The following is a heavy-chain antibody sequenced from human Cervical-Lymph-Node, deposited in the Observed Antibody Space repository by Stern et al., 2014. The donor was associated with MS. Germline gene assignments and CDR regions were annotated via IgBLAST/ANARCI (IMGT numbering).Heavy chain of an antibody. CDR2: INPNSGGT. V-gene: IGHV1-2*06. Sequence: VHLVESGAEVKKPGASVKVSCKASGYTFTGNYMHWVRQAPGQGLEWMGRINPNSGGTKYAQKFQGRVSMARDTSISTAYMELSRLRSDDTAVYYCARGTYFDYYYYGMDVWGQGTTVTVSS. J-gene: IGHJ6*02. CDR3: ARGTYFDYYYYGMDV. CDR1: GYTFTGNY. D-gene: IGHD3-9*01.